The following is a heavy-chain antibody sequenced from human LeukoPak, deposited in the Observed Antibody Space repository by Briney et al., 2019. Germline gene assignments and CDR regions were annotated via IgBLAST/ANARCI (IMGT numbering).Heavy chain of an antibody. J-gene: IGHJ2*01. D-gene: IGHD2-21*02. V-gene: IGHV1-2*02. CDR2: INPNSGGT. Sequence: GASVKVSCKASGYTFNDYYIHWVRQAPGQGLEWMGWINPNSGGTNYAQKFQGRVAMTRDISTNTAYMELRSLRSDDTAVYYCARGLGYCGGDCFSSWYLDVWGHGTLVTVSS. CDR1: GYTFNDYY. CDR3: ARGLGYCGGDCFSSWYLDV.